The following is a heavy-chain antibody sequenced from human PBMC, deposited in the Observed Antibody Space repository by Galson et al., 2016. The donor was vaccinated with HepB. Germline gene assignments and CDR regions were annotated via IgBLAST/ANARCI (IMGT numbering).Heavy chain of an antibody. CDR1: GSRITHYA. CDR2: IIHILPSP. CDR3: ARGGYCSDGRRLPNWFDP. J-gene: IGHJ5*02. D-gene: IGHD2-15*01. V-gene: IGHV1-69*13. Sequence: SVKVSCKASGSRITHYAFSWVRQAPSQGLEWMGTIIHILPSPNYAPNFEDRVTITADESTNTVHLELSSLTSDDTAVYYCARGGYCSDGRRLPNWFDPWGPGTLVAVSS.